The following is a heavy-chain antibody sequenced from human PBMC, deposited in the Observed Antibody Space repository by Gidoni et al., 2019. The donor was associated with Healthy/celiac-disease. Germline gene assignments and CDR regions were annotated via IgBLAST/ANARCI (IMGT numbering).Heavy chain of an antibody. Sequence: EVQLVESGGGLVKPGGSLRLSCAASGLTFSSYSMNWVRQAPGKGLEWVSSISSSSSYIYYADSVKGRFTISRDNAKNSLYLQMNSLRAEDTAVYYCAREGRGGVRGVQAYYYYYGMDVWGQGTTVTVSS. CDR1: GLTFSSYS. D-gene: IGHD3-10*01. J-gene: IGHJ6*02. CDR2: ISSSSSYI. V-gene: IGHV3-21*01. CDR3: AREGRGGVRGVQAYYYYYGMDV.